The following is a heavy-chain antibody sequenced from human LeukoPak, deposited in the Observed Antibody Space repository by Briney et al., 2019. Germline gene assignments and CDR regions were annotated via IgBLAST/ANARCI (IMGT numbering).Heavy chain of an antibody. J-gene: IGHJ4*02. V-gene: IGHV3-53*01. Sequence: GGSLRLSCAATGLTVSSNFMSWVRQAPGKGLEWVSVIYGGGSTYYADSVKGRFTISKDTPKNTLYLQMNSLRVEDTAVYYCASWPGGWYGEDSWGQGTLVTVSS. CDR1: GLTVSSNF. CDR3: ASWPGGWYGEDS. CDR2: IYGGGST. D-gene: IGHD6-19*01.